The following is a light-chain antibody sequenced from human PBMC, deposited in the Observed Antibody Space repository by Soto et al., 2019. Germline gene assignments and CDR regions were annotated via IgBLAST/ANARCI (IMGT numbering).Light chain of an antibody. V-gene: IGKV1-39*01. J-gene: IGKJ1*01. CDR2: AAS. CDR3: QQSLRARS. Sequence: DIQMTQSPASLSASVGDRVTISCRASQSISGYLNWYQQKPGKAPELLIYAASTLQNGVPSRFSGSGSATEFTLSINSLQPEDLATYYCQQSLRARSSGQGNKVEIX. CDR1: QSISGY.